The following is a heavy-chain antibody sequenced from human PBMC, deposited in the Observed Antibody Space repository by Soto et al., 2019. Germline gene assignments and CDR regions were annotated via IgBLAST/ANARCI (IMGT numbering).Heavy chain of an antibody. J-gene: IGHJ3*02. CDR1: GYSFTSYW. CDR2: IDPSDYYT. Sequence: GESLKISCKGSGYSFTSYWISWVRQMPGKGLEWMGRIDPSDYYTNYSPSFQGHVTISADKSISTDYLQLSSLKASDTAMYYCARATYDSSGYYFGAFDIWGQGTMVTVSS. V-gene: IGHV5-10-1*01. CDR3: ARATYDSSGYYFGAFDI. D-gene: IGHD3-22*01.